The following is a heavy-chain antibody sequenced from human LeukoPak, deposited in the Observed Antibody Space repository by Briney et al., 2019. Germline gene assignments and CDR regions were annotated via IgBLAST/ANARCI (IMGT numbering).Heavy chain of an antibody. J-gene: IGHJ4*02. V-gene: IGHV3-23*01. D-gene: IGHD3-3*01. CDR2: ISRSGGGT. CDR1: GFTFSSYA. CDR3: AKEYYDFWSGYPHAY. Sequence: GGSLRLSCAASGFTFSSYAMSWVRQAPGKGLEWVSAISRSGGGTYYADSVKGRFTISRDNSKSTLYLQMNSLRAEDTAVYYCAKEYYDFWSGYPHAYWGQGTLVTVSS.